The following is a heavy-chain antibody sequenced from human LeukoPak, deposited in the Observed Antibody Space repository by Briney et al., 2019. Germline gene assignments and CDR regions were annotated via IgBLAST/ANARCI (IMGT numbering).Heavy chain of an antibody. J-gene: IGHJ6*04. CDR1: GFTFSSYA. D-gene: IGHD3-9*01. Sequence: GGSLRLSCAASGFTFSSYAMNWVRQAPGKGLEWVSYISSSGSTIYYADSVKGRFTISRDNAKNSLYLQMNSLRAEDTAVYYCARGSDITQYYYYYGMDVWGKGTTVTVSS. CDR3: ARGSDITQYYYYYGMDV. V-gene: IGHV3-48*03. CDR2: ISSSGSTI.